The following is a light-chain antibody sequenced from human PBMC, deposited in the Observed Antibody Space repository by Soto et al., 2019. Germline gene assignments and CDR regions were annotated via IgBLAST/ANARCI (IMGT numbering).Light chain of an antibody. CDR1: QSITFN. V-gene: IGKV1-39*01. CDR2: GAS. Sequence: DIQMTQSPSSVSASIGDRVTITCRASQSITFNLNWYQQRPGKAPKLLISGASSLQSGVPSRFRGSGSGTDFTLTISSLHPEDFATYYCQQSYSTLACGPGTKVDI. CDR3: QQSYSTLA. J-gene: IGKJ3*01.